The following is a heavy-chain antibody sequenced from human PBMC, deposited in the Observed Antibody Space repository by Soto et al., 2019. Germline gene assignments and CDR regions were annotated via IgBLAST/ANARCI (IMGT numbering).Heavy chain of an antibody. CDR3: ATGYCTNGVCSREKYYFDY. Sequence: ASVKVSCKVSGYTLTELSMHRVRQAPGKGLEWMGGFDPEDGETIYAQKFQGRVTMTEDTSTDTAYMELSSLRSEDTAVYYCATGYCTNGVCSREKYYFDYWGQGTLVTVSS. D-gene: IGHD2-8*01. CDR1: GYTLTELS. V-gene: IGHV1-24*01. CDR2: FDPEDGET. J-gene: IGHJ4*02.